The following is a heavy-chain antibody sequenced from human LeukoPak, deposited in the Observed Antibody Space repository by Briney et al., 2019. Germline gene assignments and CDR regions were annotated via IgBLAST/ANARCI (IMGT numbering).Heavy chain of an antibody. Sequence: SETLSLTCTVSGYSISSGYYWGWIRPPPGKGLEWIGSIYHSGSTYYNPSLKSRVTISVDTSKNQFSLKLSSVTAADTAVYYCAREIAVAGSDYWGQGTLVTVSS. CDR3: AREIAVAGSDY. CDR2: IYHSGST. J-gene: IGHJ4*02. CDR1: GYSISSGYY. V-gene: IGHV4-38-2*02. D-gene: IGHD6-19*01.